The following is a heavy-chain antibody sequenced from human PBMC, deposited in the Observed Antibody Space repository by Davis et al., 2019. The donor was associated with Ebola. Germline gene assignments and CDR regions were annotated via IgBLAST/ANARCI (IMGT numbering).Heavy chain of an antibody. D-gene: IGHD5-18*01. CDR3: ARGPGYSNSWYAFDY. J-gene: IGHJ4*02. Sequence: ASVKVSCKTSGYYFSDYYLHWVRQAPGRGLECMGWINPSTGGTNFAQGFKGCFAMTRDKSIDTVFMELSRLTSDDTAVYYCARGPGYSNSWYAFDYWGQGSPVTVSS. CDR2: INPSTGGT. CDR1: GYYFSDYY. V-gene: IGHV1-2*04.